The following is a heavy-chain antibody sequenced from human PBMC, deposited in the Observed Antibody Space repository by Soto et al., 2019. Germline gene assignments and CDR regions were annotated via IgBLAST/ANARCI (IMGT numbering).Heavy chain of an antibody. CDR1: GYSYTRDG. CDR3: ARDDDFWSGYFTWFDP. V-gene: IGHV1-18*01. J-gene: IGHJ5*02. D-gene: IGHD3-3*01. CDR2: ISAYNGNT. Sequence: ASVKGSCKTSGYSYTRDGGSWGRQAPGQGLEWMGWISAYNGNTNYAQKLQGRVTMTTDTSTSTAYMELRSLRSDDTAVYYCARDDDFWSGYFTWFDPWGQGTLVTVSS.